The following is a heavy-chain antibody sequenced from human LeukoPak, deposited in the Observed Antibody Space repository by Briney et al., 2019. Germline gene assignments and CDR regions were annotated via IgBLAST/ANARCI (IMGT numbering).Heavy chain of an antibody. J-gene: IGHJ5*02. CDR3: ARGRVRAAAGTWFDP. D-gene: IGHD6-13*01. V-gene: IGHV1-2*02. CDR1: GYTFTSYY. CDR2: INPNSGGT. Sequence: ASVKVSCKASGYTFTSYYMHWVRQAPGQGLEWMGWINPNSGGTNYAQKFQGRVTMTRDTSISTAYMELSRLRSDDTAVYYCARGRVRAAAGTWFDPWGQGTLVTVSS.